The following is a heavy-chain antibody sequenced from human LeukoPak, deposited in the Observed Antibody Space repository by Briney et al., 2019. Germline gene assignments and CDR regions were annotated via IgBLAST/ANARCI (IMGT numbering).Heavy chain of an antibody. J-gene: IGHJ4*02. Sequence: GGSLRLSCVAPGFTFSSYSMIWVRQAPGKGLEWVSYITSGGSTINYADSVKGRFTISRDNAKNSLYLQMNSLRAEDTAVYYCARVRSGFYHDYWGQGTLVTVSS. V-gene: IGHV3-48*01. CDR1: GFTFSSYS. D-gene: IGHD3-22*01. CDR2: ITSGGSTI. CDR3: ARVRSGFYHDY.